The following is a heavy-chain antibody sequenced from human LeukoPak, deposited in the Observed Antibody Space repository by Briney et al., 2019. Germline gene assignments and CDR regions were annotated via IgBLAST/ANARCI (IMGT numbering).Heavy chain of an antibody. J-gene: IGHJ4*02. Sequence: GSLRLSCAASGFTFSSYYMNWVRQAPGKGLEWVSCISSTSNYIYYADSLKGRFTISRDNAKNSLYLQMNSLRAEDTAVYYCARDYGRPGGIDYWGQGTLVTVSS. CDR1: GFTFSSYY. D-gene: IGHD1-26*01. CDR3: ARDYGRPGGIDY. V-gene: IGHV3-21*01. CDR2: ISSTSNYI.